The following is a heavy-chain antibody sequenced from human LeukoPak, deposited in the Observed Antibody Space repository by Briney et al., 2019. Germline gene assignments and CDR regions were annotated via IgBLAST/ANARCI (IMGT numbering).Heavy chain of an antibody. J-gene: IGHJ6*03. Sequence: NPGGSLRLSCAGSGFTFSDYYMTWIRQAPGKGLEWVAYINSIGNSITYGDSVKGRFTISRDNARNSLYLQMNSLRAEDTAIYYCARGNGIYYFYYMDVWGKGTTVTVSS. CDR1: GFTFSDYY. V-gene: IGHV3-11*04. D-gene: IGHD2-8*01. CDR3: ARGNGIYYFYYMDV. CDR2: INSIGNSI.